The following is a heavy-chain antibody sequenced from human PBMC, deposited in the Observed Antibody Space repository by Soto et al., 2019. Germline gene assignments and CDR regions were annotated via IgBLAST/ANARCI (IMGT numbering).Heavy chain of an antibody. CDR2: ISAYNGNT. V-gene: IGHV1-18*04. Sequence: GASVKVSCKASGYTFTSYGISWVRQAPGQGLEWMGWISAYNGNTNYAQKLQGRVTMTTDTSTSTAYMELRSLRSDDTAVYYCARDPYDYVWGGYRYSSWFDPWGQGTLVTVS. CDR3: ARDPYDYVWGGYRYSSWFDP. CDR1: GYTFTSYG. J-gene: IGHJ5*02. D-gene: IGHD3-16*02.